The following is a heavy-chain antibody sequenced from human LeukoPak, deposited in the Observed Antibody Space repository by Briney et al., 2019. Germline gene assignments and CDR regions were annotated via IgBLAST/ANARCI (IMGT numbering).Heavy chain of an antibody. V-gene: IGHV1-46*01. Sequence: GASVKVSCKASGYTFTSYYMHWVRQAPRQGLEWMGIINPSGGSTSYAQKFQGRVTMTRGTSTSTVYMELSRLRSDDTAVYYCARGRTVRGSGYDFDYWGQGALVTVSS. J-gene: IGHJ4*02. D-gene: IGHD5-12*01. CDR1: GYTFTSYY. CDR2: INPSGGST. CDR3: ARGRTVRGSGYDFDY.